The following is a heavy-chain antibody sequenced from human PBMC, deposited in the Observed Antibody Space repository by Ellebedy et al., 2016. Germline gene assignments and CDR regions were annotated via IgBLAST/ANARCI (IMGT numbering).Heavy chain of an antibody. V-gene: IGHV4-34*01. CDR3: ARASAVTSVAFDI. D-gene: IGHD4-17*01. CDR2: INHSGST. J-gene: IGHJ3*02. Sequence: SETLSLTXAVYGGSFSGYYWSWIRQPPGKGLEWIGEINHSGSTNYNPSLKSRVTISVDTSKNQFSLKLSSVTAADTAVYYCARASAVTSVAFDIWGQGTMVTVSS. CDR1: GGSFSGYY.